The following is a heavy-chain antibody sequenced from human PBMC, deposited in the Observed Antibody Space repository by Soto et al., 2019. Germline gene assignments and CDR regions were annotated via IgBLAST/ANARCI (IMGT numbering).Heavy chain of an antibody. Sequence: PSETLSLTCAISGGSPNYYYWTWIRQPPGKGLEWIGNIDDNGKTNYNPSLKSRVTVAVDTSNNQFSLKVSSVTAADTAVYYCAKATYYYDSSGYFPFDYWGQGTLVTVSS. J-gene: IGHJ4*02. CDR2: IDDNGKT. CDR1: GGSPNYYY. V-gene: IGHV4-59*12. CDR3: AKATYYYDSSGYFPFDY. D-gene: IGHD3-22*01.